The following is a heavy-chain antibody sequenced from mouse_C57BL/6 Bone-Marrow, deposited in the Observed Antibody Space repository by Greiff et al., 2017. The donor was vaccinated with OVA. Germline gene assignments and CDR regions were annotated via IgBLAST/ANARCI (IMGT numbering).Heavy chain of an antibody. CDR2: IDPENGDT. CDR3: TPTASYYFDY. CDR1: GFNIKDDY. V-gene: IGHV14-4*01. J-gene: IGHJ2*01. Sequence: EVQRVESGAELVRPGASVKLSCTASGFNIKDDYMHWVKQRPEQGLEWIGWIDPENGDTEYASKFQGKATITADTSSNTAYLQLSSLTSEDTAVYYCTPTASYYFDYWGQGTTLTVTS. D-gene: IGHD6-1*01.